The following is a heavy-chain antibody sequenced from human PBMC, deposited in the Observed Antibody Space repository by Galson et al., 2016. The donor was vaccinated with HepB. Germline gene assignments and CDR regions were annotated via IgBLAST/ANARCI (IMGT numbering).Heavy chain of an antibody. CDR2: ISGIGDNT. CDR3: AKGNIVQVPAAPYA. CDR1: GFTFSSNA. D-gene: IGHD2-2*01. Sequence: SLRLSCAASGFTFSSNAMNWVRQAPGKGLEWVSAISGIGDNTYDADAVRGRFTISSAKSRNTLSLQMDSLRAEDSAIYYCAKGNIVQVPAAPYAWGQGALVTVSS. V-gene: IGHV3-23*01. J-gene: IGHJ5*02.